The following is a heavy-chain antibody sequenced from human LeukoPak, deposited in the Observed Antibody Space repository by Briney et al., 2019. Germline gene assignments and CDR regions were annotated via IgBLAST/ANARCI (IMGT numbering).Heavy chain of an antibody. V-gene: IGHV3-30*01. J-gene: IGHJ4*02. CDR3: ARGRDCSSTSCYVDY. CDR1: GFTFSDYP. CDR2: ISYDGSKK. D-gene: IGHD2-2*01. Sequence: GGSLRLSCAASGFTFSDYPLHWVRQAPGKGLEWVTFISYDGSKKYHADSVKGRFTISRDNSKNTLYLQLNSLGTEDTAVYYCARGRDCSSTSCYVDYWGQGTLVTVSS.